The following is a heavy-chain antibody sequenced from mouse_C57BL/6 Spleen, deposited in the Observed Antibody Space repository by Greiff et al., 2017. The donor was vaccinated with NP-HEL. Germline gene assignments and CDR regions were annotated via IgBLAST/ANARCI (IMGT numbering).Heavy chain of an antibody. CDR3: ARHGYYDYLYYAMDY. J-gene: IGHJ4*01. CDR2: ISSGSSTI. D-gene: IGHD2-4*01. CDR1: GFTFSDYG. Sequence: EVQLVESGGGLVKPGGSLKLSCAASGFTFSDYGMHWVRQAPEKGLEWVAYISSGSSTIYYADTVKGRFTISRDNAKNTLFLQMTSLRSEDTAMYYCARHGYYDYLYYAMDYWGQGTSVTVSS. V-gene: IGHV5-17*01.